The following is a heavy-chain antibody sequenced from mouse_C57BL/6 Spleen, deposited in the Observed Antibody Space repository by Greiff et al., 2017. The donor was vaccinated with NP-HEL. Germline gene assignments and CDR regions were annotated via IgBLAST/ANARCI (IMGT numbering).Heavy chain of an antibody. Sequence: VQLKESGPELVKPGASVKIPCKASGYTFTDYNLDWVKQSHGKSLEWIGDINPNNGGTIYNQKFKGKATLTVDKSSSTAYMELRSLTSEDTAVYYCARRVWKYFDVWGTGTTVTVSS. CDR2: INPNNGGT. J-gene: IGHJ1*03. V-gene: IGHV1-18*01. D-gene: IGHD2-10*02. CDR1: GYTFTDYN. CDR3: ARRVWKYFDV.